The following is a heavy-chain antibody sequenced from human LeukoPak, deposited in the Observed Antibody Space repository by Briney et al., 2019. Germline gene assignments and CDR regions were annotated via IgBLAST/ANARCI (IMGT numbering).Heavy chain of an antibody. Sequence: GEPLHISCQAPGSRFITYRIAWARQHPGKGLEWSGLIFPGDAATRSRPSSQGQVTISIDKSIRTAYLQWSSLKASDSAMYYCVRRGTSSTRAPDFWGLGTLVTVSS. CDR3: VRRGTSSTRAPDF. J-gene: IGHJ4*02. D-gene: IGHD5-12*01. V-gene: IGHV5-51*01. CDR2: IFPGDAAT. CDR1: GSRFITYR.